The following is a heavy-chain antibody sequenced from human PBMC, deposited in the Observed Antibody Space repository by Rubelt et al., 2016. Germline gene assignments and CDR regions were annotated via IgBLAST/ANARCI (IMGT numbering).Heavy chain of an antibody. CDR2: ISSSSSYI. J-gene: IGHJ4*02. CDR3: AHLRGLIVGAVFDY. D-gene: IGHD1-26*01. CDR1: GFTFSSYS. Sequence: EVQLVESGGGLVKPGGSLRLSCAASGFTFSSYSMNWVRQAPGKGLEWVSSISSSSSYIYYADSVKGRFTSSGDKAKNSLYLQMNSLRAEDTAVYYCAHLRGLIVGAVFDYWGQGTLVTVSS. V-gene: IGHV3-21*04.